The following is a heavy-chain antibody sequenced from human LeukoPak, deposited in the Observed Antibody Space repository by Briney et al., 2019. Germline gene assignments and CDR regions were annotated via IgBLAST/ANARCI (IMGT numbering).Heavy chain of an antibody. J-gene: IGHJ4*02. V-gene: IGHV1-18*04. CDR3: ASDADYGIFVNVDY. CDR2: ISTYNGNT. Sequence: ASVKVSCTASGYTFTGYYMHWGRHAPGPGLEWMGWISTYNGNTKYSEKFQGRVTMTTDTPTSTAYMQLRSMRSDDAAVYYCASDADYGIFVNVDYWGQGTLVTVSS. CDR1: GYTFTGYY. D-gene: IGHD4-17*01.